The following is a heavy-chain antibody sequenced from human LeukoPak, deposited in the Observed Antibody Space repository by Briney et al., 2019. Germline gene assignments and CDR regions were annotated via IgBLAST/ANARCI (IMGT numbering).Heavy chain of an antibody. Sequence: GGSLRLSCAASGFSFSNYAMTWVRQAPGKGLEWVTGISGSGGSTYYADSVKGRFIISRDNSKSTLYLQMNSLRAEDTAVCYCAKTLSYSSGWVYWGQGTLVTVSS. D-gene: IGHD6-19*01. CDR2: ISGSGGST. V-gene: IGHV3-23*01. CDR1: GFSFSNYA. CDR3: AKTLSYSSGWVY. J-gene: IGHJ4*02.